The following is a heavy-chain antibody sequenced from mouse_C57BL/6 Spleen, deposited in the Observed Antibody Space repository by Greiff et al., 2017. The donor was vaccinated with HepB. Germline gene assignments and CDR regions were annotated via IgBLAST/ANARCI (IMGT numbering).Heavy chain of an antibody. V-gene: IGHV5-17*01. D-gene: IGHD1-1*01. CDR1: GFTFSDYG. CDR2: ISSGSSTI. J-gene: IGHJ1*03. CDR3: ARNYGSSIEWYFEV. Sequence: EVKLVESGGGLVKPGGSLKLSCAASGFTFSDYGMHWVRQAPEKGLEWVAYISSGSSTIYYTDTVKGRFTISRDNAKNTLFLQMTSLRSEDTAMYYGARNYGSSIEWYFEVWGTGTTVTVSS.